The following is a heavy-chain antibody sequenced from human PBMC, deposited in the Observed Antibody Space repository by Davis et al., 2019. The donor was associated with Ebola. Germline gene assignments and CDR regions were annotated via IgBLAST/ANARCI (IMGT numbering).Heavy chain of an antibody. D-gene: IGHD1-1*01. CDR1: GGSISTYY. J-gene: IGHJ4*02. CDR3: ARVRLWLYNNFDY. V-gene: IGHV4-59*12. CDR2: IYYSGST. Sequence: SETLSLTCTVSGGSISTYYWSWIRQPPGKGLEWIGYIYYSGSTNYNPSLKSRVTISVDTSKNQFSLKLSSVTAADTAVYYCARVRLWLYNNFDYWGQGTLVTVSS.